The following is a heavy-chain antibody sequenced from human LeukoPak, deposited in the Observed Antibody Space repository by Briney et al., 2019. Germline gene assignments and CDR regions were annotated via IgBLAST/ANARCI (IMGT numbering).Heavy chain of an antibody. CDR1: GFTFSSYA. D-gene: IGHD5-18*01. CDR2: ISGSGGST. CDR3: AKEAAHTAMVFDY. J-gene: IGHJ4*02. Sequence: GGSLRLSCAASGFTFSSYAMSWVRQAPGKGLEGVSAISGSGGSTYYAASVKGRFTISRDNFRNTLYLQMNSLRAEDTAVYYCAKEAAHTAMVFDYWGQGTLVTVSS. V-gene: IGHV3-23*01.